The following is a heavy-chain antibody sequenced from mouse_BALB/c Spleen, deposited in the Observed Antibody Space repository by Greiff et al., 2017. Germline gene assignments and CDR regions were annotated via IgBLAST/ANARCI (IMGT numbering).Heavy chain of an antibody. V-gene: IGHV2-9*02. Sequence: VKLQESGPGLVAPSQSLSITCTVSGFSLTSYGVHWVRQPPGKGLEWLGVIWAGGSTNYNSALMSRLSISKDNSKSQVFLKMNSLQTDDTAMYYCASSYDYAMDYWGQGTSVTVSS. CDR2: IWAGGST. J-gene: IGHJ4*01. CDR1: GFSLTSYG. D-gene: IGHD1-1*01. CDR3: ASSYDYAMDY.